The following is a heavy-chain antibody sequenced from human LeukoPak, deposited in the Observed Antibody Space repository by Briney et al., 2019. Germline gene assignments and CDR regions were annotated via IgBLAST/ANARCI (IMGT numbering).Heavy chain of an antibody. V-gene: IGHV4-59*01. CDR2: IYYSGST. Sequence: PSETLSLTCTVSGGSISSYYWSWIRQPPGKGLEWIGNIYYSGSTNYNPSLKSRVTISVDTSRNQFSLKLSSVTAADTAVYYCTRGSIAYYYMDVWGKGTTVTISS. CDR1: GGSISSYY. D-gene: IGHD3-22*01. J-gene: IGHJ6*03. CDR3: TRGSIAYYYMDV.